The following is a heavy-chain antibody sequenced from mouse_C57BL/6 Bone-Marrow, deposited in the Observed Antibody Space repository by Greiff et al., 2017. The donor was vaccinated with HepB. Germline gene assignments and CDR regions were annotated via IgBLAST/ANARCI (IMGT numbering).Heavy chain of an antibody. CDR1: GYAFSSYW. CDR3: AREGFCYYGSSSAYYFDY. Sequence: QVQLQQSGAELVKPGASVKISCKASGYAFSSYWMNWVKQRPGKGLEWIGQIYPGDGDTNYNGKFKGKATLTADKSSSTAYMQLSSLTSEDSAVYFCAREGFCYYGSSSAYYFDYWGQGTTLTVSS. V-gene: IGHV1-80*01. D-gene: IGHD1-1*01. J-gene: IGHJ2*01. CDR2: IYPGDGDT.